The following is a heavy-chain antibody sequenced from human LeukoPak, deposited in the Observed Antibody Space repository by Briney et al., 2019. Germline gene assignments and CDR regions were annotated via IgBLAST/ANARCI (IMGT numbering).Heavy chain of an antibody. D-gene: IGHD6-13*01. CDR2: INHXGST. Sequence: PSETLSLTCAVYGGSFSNXXXXXXRQPPXKXXXXXXEINHXGSTNYNPXLKSXXXXSVDTSKTQFSLKLSSVTAADTAVYYCASPAGIAATGTVEDYWGQGTLVTVSS. CDR1: GGSFSNXX. V-gene: IGHV4-34*01. CDR3: ASPAGIAATGTVEDY. J-gene: IGHJ4*02.